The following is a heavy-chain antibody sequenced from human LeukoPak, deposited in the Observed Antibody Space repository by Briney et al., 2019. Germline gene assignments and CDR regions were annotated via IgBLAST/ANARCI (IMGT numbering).Heavy chain of an antibody. D-gene: IGHD5-12*01. J-gene: IGHJ4*01. CDR2: IGISSGNS. CDR1: GFNFIDYS. V-gene: IGHV3-48*01. Sequence: PGGSLRLSCAASGFNFIDYSMNWVRQAPGEGLEWISYIGISSGNSKYADSVKGRFTISRDKARNSLYLQMNSLRVEDTAGYYCARDHRYAFDNWGHGTLVTVSS. CDR3: ARDHRYAFDN.